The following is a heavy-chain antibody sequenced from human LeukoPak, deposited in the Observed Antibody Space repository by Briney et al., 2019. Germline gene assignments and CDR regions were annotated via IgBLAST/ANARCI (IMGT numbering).Heavy chain of an antibody. CDR1: GYTFTIYA. J-gene: IGHJ4*02. Sequence: ASVKVSCKASGYTFTIYAMHWVRQAPGQRLEWMGWINAGNGNTKYSQEFQGRVTITRDTSASTAYMELSSLRSEDMAVYYCARDRGFGFYDSSGYWLDYWGQGTLVTVSS. CDR3: ARDRGFGFYDSSGYWLDY. CDR2: INAGNGNT. D-gene: IGHD3-22*01. V-gene: IGHV1-3*03.